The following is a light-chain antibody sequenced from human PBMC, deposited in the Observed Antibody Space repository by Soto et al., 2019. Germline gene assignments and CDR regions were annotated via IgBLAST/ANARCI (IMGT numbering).Light chain of an antibody. J-gene: IGLJ1*01. Sequence: QSALAQPASVSLSPGQSITISCTGTSSDVGGYNYVSWYQQHPGKAPKLMIYEVSNRPSGVSNRFSGSKSGNTASLTISGLQAEDEADYYCSSYTSSSTRGVFGTGTKVTVL. CDR2: EVS. V-gene: IGLV2-14*01. CDR1: SSDVGGYNY. CDR3: SSYTSSSTRGV.